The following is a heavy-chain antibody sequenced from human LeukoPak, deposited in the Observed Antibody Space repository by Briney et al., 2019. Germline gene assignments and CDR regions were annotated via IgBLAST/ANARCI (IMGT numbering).Heavy chain of an antibody. CDR2: ISTYDGDT. V-gene: IGHV1-18*01. D-gene: IGHD2-2*01. J-gene: IGHJ4*02. Sequence: ASVIVSCTTSGFTFTKYAITWVRQAPGQGLEWMGWISTYDGDTNYAQKFQGRVTIMKDTSASTAYMELRSLRPDDTAVYYCARDPTNTIGRYVYLDYWGQGTLVTVSS. CDR3: ARDPTNTIGRYVYLDY. CDR1: GFTFTKYA.